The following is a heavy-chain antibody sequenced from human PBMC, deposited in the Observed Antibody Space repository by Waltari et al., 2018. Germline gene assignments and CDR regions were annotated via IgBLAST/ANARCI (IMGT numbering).Heavy chain of an antibody. Sequence: QLQLQESGSGLVKPSQTLSLTCAVSGGSISSGGYSWSWIRQPPGKGLEWIGYIYHRGGPYSNPSPQSRVTISVDRSKTQFSLKLGSVTAADTAVYYCARVRGRYGSGSYYPANWGQGTLVTVSS. CDR3: ARVRGRYGSGSYYPAN. D-gene: IGHD3-10*01. J-gene: IGHJ4*02. CDR1: GGSISSGGYS. CDR2: IYHRGGP. V-gene: IGHV4-30-2*01.